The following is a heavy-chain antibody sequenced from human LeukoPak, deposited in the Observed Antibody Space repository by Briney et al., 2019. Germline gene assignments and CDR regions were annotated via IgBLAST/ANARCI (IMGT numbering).Heavy chain of an antibody. CDR2: VGISSGNT. CDR1: GFTFSDYS. J-gene: IGHJ4*02. V-gene: IGHV3-48*04. Sequence: GGSLRLSCAASGFTFSDYSMNWVRQAPGKGLEWISYVGISSGNTKYADSVKGRFTISGDSAKNSVFLQMNSLRVEDTAVYYCARDHRSVFDNWGQGTLVTVSS. CDR3: ARDHRSVFDN.